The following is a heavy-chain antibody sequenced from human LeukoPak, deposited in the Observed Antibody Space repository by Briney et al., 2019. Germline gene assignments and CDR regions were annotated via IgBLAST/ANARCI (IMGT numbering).Heavy chain of an antibody. CDR3: ARGYSSTYGRFDP. CDR1: GGSISSYY. J-gene: IGHJ5*02. D-gene: IGHD6-13*01. V-gene: IGHV4-59*01. CDR2: TYYSGTT. Sequence: SETLSLTCTVSGGSISSYYRSWIRQPPGKGLEWIGYTYYSGTTNYNPSLKSRVTISVDTSKNQFSLKLSSVTAADTAVYYCARGYSSTYGRFDPWGQGTLVTVSS.